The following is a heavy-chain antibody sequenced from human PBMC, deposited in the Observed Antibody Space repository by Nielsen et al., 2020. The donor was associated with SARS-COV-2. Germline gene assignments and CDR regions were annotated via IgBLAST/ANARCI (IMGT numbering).Heavy chain of an antibody. J-gene: IGHJ4*02. CDR3: ARGRLRFLEWLTHFDY. D-gene: IGHD3-3*01. CDR1: GFTFSSYG. CDR2: ISYDGSNK. V-gene: IGHV3-33*05. Sequence: GGSLRLSCAASGFTFSSYGMHWVRQAPGKGLEWVAVISYDGSNKYYADSVKGRFTISRDNSKNTLYLQMNSLRAEDTAVYYCARGRLRFLEWLTHFDYWGQGTLVTVSS.